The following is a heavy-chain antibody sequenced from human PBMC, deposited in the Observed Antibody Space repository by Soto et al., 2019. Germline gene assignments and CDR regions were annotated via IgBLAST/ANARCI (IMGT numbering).Heavy chain of an antibody. Sequence: SETLSLTCAVSGGSISSSYWWNWVRQPPGKGLEWIGKIYHSGGTNYNPSLKSRVPVSVDTSKNQFSLKLSSVTAADTAVYYCARGTLTSYFDYWGQGTLVTGSS. J-gene: IGHJ4*02. V-gene: IGHV4-4*02. CDR2: IYHSGGT. CDR3: ARGTLTSYFDY. CDR1: GGSISSSYW.